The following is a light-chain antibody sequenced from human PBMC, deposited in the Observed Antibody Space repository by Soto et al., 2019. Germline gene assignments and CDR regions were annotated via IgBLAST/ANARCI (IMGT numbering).Light chain of an antibody. CDR1: QSVSSY. CDR3: QQRSSWPWT. Sequence: EIGLSQSPATLSLSPGERATLSCRASQSVSSYLAWYQQKPGQAPRLLICDATDRATGIPARFSGSGSETDFTLTISSLEPEDFAVYYCQQRSSWPWTFGQGTKVDIK. J-gene: IGKJ1*01. CDR2: DAT. V-gene: IGKV3-11*01.